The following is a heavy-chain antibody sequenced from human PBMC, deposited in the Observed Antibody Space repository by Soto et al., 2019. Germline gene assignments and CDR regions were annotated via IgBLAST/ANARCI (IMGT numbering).Heavy chain of an antibody. CDR1: GGSMNSYY. D-gene: IGHD3-22*01. J-gene: IGHJ5*02. CDR3: ARAYYDPNGYSSDP. CDR2: IYDGDSA. V-gene: IGHV4-59*01. Sequence: QVQLQESGPGLVKPSETLSLTCTVSGGSMNSYYWSWIRQPPGKGLQWLWYIYDGDSANYNPSLNGRVIIAVDTSKDQFYLRLTYVTAADPAVYYCARAYYDPNGYSSDPWGQGALVSVSA.